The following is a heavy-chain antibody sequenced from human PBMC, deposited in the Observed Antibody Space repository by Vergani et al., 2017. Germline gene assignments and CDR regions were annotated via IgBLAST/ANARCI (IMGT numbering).Heavy chain of an antibody. D-gene: IGHD3-9*01. CDR2: ISGSGGNT. CDR1: GFTLSSYA. V-gene: IGHV3-23*01. J-gene: IGHJ5*01. CDR3: ARARCIETCYMSNWLDS. Sequence: EVQRLESGGNLIQPGGSLRLSCGASGFTLSSYAMTWVRLAPGKGLQWVSAISGSGGNTFYTDSVKGRFTISRDNSKDTLYLQMNSLRVEDTGVYYCARARCIETCYMSNWLDSWGQGTLVTVSS.